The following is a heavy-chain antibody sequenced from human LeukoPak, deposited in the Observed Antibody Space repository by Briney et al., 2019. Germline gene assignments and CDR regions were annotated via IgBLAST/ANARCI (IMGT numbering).Heavy chain of an antibody. D-gene: IGHD3-10*01. CDR1: GFTFDDYA. CDR2: ISWNSGNI. CDR3: AKGFNYYGSGSYQVFDY. J-gene: IGHJ4*02. V-gene: IGHV3-9*01. Sequence: GRSLRLSCAASGFTFDDYAMHWVRQAPGKGLEWVSGISWNSGNIGYADSVKGRFTISRDNAKNSLYLQMNSLRAEDTALYYCAKGFNYYGSGSYQVFDYWGQGTLVTVSS.